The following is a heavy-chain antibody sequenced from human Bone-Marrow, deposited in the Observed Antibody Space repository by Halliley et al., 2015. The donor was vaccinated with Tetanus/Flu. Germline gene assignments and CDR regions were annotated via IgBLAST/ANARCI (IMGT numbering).Heavy chain of an antibody. CDR3: ARGQGYTGRYGMDV. Sequence: IGYIYESGSTIYNPSLKSRVTISVDASKNQFSLKMDLLTAADTAVYYCARGQGYTGRYGMDVWGQGTTVTVSS. CDR2: IYESGST. J-gene: IGHJ6*02. V-gene: IGHV4-59*09. D-gene: IGHD6-13*01.